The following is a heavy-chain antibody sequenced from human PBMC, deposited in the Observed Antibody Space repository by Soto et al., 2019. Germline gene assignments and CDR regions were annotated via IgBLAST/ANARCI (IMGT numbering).Heavy chain of an antibody. V-gene: IGHV3-23*01. Sequence: EVQLLESGGGLVQPGGSLRLSCAASGFTFSSYAMSWVRQAPGKGLEWVSIIGVGGGDRYYPESVKGRFTISRDNSRDTLYLEMNSLRDEDTAVYYWARVRFAELVWGQGTLVTVSS. CDR3: ARVRFAELV. CDR2: IGVGGGDR. D-gene: IGHD3-10*01. J-gene: IGHJ4*02. CDR1: GFTFSSYA.